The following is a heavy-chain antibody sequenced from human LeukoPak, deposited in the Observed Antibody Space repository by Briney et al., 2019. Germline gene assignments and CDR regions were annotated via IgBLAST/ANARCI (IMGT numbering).Heavy chain of an antibody. D-gene: IGHD3-10*01. CDR1: GDSVSSISAA. Sequence: SQTLSLTCALSGDSVSSISAAWTWSRQSPSGGLEWLGRTYYRSKLYYDYAVSVKSRITINQETSKNQFSLHLNSVTPADTAVYYCAREGSSSFEYWGQGTLVTVTS. CDR3: AREGSSSFEY. CDR2: TYYRSKLYY. J-gene: IGHJ4*02. V-gene: IGHV6-1*01.